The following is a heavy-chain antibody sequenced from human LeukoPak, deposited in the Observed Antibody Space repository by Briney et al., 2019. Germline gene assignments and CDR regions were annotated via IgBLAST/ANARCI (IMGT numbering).Heavy chain of an antibody. CDR1: GYTFTGYY. D-gene: IGHD6-19*01. V-gene: IGHV1-24*01. CDR2: FDPEDGET. Sequence: ASVKVSCKASGYTFTGYYMHWVRQAPGKGLEWMGGFDPEDGETIYAQKFQGRVTMTEDTSTDTAYMELSSLRSEDTAVYYCATSDLFSVAGIYYWGQGTLVTVSS. J-gene: IGHJ4*02. CDR3: ATSDLFSVAGIYY.